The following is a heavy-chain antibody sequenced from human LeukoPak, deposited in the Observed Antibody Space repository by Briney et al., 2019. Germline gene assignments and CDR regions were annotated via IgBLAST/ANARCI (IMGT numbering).Heavy chain of an antibody. CDR1: GFTFSSYA. CDR2: ISGSGGST. J-gene: IGHJ4*02. Sequence: GGSLRLSCAASGFTFSSYAMSWVRQAPGKGLEWVSAISGSGGSTYYADSVKGRFTISRDNSKNTLYLQMNSLRAEDTAVYYCAKSSYPYGSGSYLGESYDYWGQGTLVSVSS. V-gene: IGHV3-23*01. D-gene: IGHD3-10*01. CDR3: AKSSYPYGSGSYLGESYDY.